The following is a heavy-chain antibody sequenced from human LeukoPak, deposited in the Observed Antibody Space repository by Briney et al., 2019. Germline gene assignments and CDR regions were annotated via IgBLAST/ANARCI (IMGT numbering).Heavy chain of an antibody. CDR1: GGSFSGYY. D-gene: IGHD1-26*01. CDR3: AMRLGIVGAPPAPGAFDI. J-gene: IGHJ3*02. Sequence: SETLSLTCAVYGGSFSGYYWSWIRQPPGKGLEWIGEINHSGSTNYNPSLKSRVTISVDTSKNQFSLKLSSVTAADTAVYYCAMRLGIVGAPPAPGAFDIWGQGTMVTVSS. CDR2: INHSGST. V-gene: IGHV4-34*01.